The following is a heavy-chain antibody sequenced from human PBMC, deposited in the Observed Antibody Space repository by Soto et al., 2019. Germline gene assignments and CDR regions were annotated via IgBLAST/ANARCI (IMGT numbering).Heavy chain of an antibody. CDR1: GASITSGDYS. Sequence: QVQLQESGPGLVKPSQTLSLTCTVSGASITSGDYSWNWIRQPPGKGLEWIGYIYHTGTTYYNPSLQSRVTISVDTSMNQFSLKLRSVTAADTAVYYCVREGLTMYGVLTPSFDPWGQVTLVTVSS. J-gene: IGHJ5*02. CDR2: IYHTGTT. V-gene: IGHV4-30-4*01. CDR3: VREGLTMYGVLTPSFDP. D-gene: IGHD3-3*01.